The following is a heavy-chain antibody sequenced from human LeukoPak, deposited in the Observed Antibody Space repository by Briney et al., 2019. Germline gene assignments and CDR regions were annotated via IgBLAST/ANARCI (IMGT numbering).Heavy chain of an antibody. Sequence: HPGGSLRLSCAASGLTVSSNYISSVRQAPRKGLEWVSLIYAGGSTYYADAVTGRFTISRHNSKSTLHLQMNSLRVEDTAVYYCATAGSSELLWDYAMDVWGQGTTVTVSS. CDR2: IYAGGST. V-gene: IGHV3-53*04. CDR1: GLTVSSNY. D-gene: IGHD3-10*01. CDR3: ATAGSSELLWDYAMDV. J-gene: IGHJ6*02.